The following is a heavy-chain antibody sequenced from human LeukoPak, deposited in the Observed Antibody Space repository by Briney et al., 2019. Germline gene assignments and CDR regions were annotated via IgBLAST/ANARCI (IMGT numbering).Heavy chain of an antibody. CDR2: INHSGST. CDR1: GGSFSGYY. Sequence: SETLSLTCAVYGGSFSGYYWSWIRQPPGKGREWIGEINHSGSTNYNPSLESRVTISVDTSKNQFSLKLTSVTAADTAVYYCARPLYCSSTSCYFAFDIWGQGTMVTVSS. D-gene: IGHD2-2*01. CDR3: ARPLYCSSTSCYFAFDI. J-gene: IGHJ3*02. V-gene: IGHV4-34*01.